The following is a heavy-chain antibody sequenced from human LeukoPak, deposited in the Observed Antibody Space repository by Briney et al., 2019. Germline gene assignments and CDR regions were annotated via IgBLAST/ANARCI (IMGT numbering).Heavy chain of an antibody. CDR1: GGSISSGGYY. CDR2: IYYSGST. V-gene: IGHV4-39*07. CDR3: ARVGWELLLGAFDI. Sequence: PSETLSLTCTVSGGSISSGGYYWSWIRQPPGKGLEWIGSIYYSGSTYYNPSLKSRVTISVDTSKNQFSLKLSSVTAADTAVYYCARVGWELLLGAFDIWGQGTMVTVSS. D-gene: IGHD1-26*01. J-gene: IGHJ3*02.